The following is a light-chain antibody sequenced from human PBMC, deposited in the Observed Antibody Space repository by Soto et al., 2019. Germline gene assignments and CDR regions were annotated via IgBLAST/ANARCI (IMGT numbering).Light chain of an antibody. CDR2: RAF. CDR3: QQYATDPLT. CDR1: LSVSSD. Sequence: EIVMTQSPATLCLSPWERDKLYCRASLSVSSDLAWYRQKPGQAPRLLIYRAFTRATGIPARFSGSGFGTDFTLTISSLQSEDFAVYYCQQYATDPLTFGGGTKVDI. V-gene: IGKV3-15*01. J-gene: IGKJ4*01.